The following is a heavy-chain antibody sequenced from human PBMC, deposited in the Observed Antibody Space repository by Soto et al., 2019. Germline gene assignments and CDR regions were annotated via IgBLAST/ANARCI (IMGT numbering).Heavy chain of an antibody. D-gene: IGHD2-2*01. CDR2: ISSSGETV. J-gene: IGHJ6*02. CDR1: GFTFSSNE. Sequence: GGSLRLSCEVSGFTFSSNEMYWVRQAPGKGLEWVAYISSSGETVYYAGSVQGRFTISRDNAKNSLYLQMSRLGAEDTAVYYCAREGFYAMDVWGQGTTVTVSS. V-gene: IGHV3-48*03. CDR3: AREGFYAMDV.